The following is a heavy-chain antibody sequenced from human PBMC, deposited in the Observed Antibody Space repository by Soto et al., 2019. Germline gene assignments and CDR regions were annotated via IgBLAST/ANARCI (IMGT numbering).Heavy chain of an antibody. CDR3: ARESIAARPPYYYYGMDV. CDR2: IWYDGSNK. Sequence: GGSLRLSCAASGFTFSSYGMHWVRQAPGKGLEWVAVIWYDGSNKYYADSVKGRFTISRDNSKNTLYLQMNSLRAEDTAVYYCARESIAARPPYYYYGMDVWGQGTTVTVSS. V-gene: IGHV3-33*01. CDR1: GFTFSSYG. J-gene: IGHJ6*02. D-gene: IGHD6-6*01.